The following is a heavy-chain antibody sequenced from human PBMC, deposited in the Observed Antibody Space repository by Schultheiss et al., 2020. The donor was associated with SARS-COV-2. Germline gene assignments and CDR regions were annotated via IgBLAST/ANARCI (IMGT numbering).Heavy chain of an antibody. CDR1: GFTFSSYS. V-gene: IGHV3-23*01. CDR2: ISGSGGST. D-gene: IGHD2-2*01. CDR3: AKDLIVVPAARGPGWYFDL. J-gene: IGHJ2*01. Sequence: GGSLRLSCAASGFTFSSYSMNWVRQAPGKGLEWVSAISGSGGSTYYADSVKGRFTISRDNAKNTLYLQMNSLRAEDTAVYYCAKDLIVVPAARGPGWYFDLWGRGTLVTVSS.